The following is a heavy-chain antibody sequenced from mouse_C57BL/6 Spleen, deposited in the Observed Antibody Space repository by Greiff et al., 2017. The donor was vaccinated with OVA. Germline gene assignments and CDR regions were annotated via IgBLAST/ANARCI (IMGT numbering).Heavy chain of an antibody. CDR3: ARDGYDYDWFAY. J-gene: IGHJ3*01. V-gene: IGHV1-66*01. Sequence: QVQLKQSGPELVKPGASVKISCKASGYSFTSYYIHWVKQRPGQGLEWIGWIYPGSGNTKYNEKFKGKATLTADTSSSTAYMQLSSLTSEDSAVYYCARDGYDYDWFAYWGQGTLVTVSA. D-gene: IGHD2-4*01. CDR2: IYPGSGNT. CDR1: GYSFTSYY.